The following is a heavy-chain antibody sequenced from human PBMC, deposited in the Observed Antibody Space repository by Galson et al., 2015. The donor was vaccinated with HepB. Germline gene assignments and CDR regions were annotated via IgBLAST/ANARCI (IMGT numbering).Heavy chain of an antibody. CDR3: ARGGVIASNSGFDP. Sequence: LSLTCTVSGDSINSGGYHWSWIRQYPGKGLEWIGYIDYSGSTNDNPSLESRLTISLDTSKNQFSLKLRSVTAADTAVYYCARGGVIASNSGFDPWGQGTPVTVSS. V-gene: IGHV4-31*03. D-gene: IGHD2/OR15-2a*01. CDR2: IDYSGST. J-gene: IGHJ5*02. CDR1: GDSINSGGYH.